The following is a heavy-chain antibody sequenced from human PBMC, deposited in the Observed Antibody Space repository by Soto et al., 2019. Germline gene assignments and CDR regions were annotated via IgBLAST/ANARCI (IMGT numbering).Heavy chain of an antibody. CDR2: VNAGNGNT. D-gene: IGHD4-17*01. CDR3: ASESYGGEFDY. Sequence: QVQLVQSGAEEKKPGASVKVSCKASGYTFTSYAMHWVRQAPGQRLEWMGWVNAGNGNTKYSQKFQGRVTITRDTSARTAYLGLGSLRSDDTAVYYCASESYGGEFDYWGQGALVTVSS. V-gene: IGHV1-3*05. J-gene: IGHJ4*02. CDR1: GYTFTSYA.